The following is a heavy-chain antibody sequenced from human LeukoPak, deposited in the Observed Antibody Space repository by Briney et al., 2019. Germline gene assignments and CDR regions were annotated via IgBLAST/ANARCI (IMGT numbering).Heavy chain of an antibody. CDR3: ARVFDPDYDILTGYYGDSSTKAEYYYYGMDV. V-gene: IGHV4-4*07. D-gene: IGHD3-9*01. Sequence: SETLSLTCTVSGGSISSYYWSWIRQPAGKGLEWIGRIYTSGSTNYNPSLKSRVTMSVDTSKNQFSLKLSSVTAADPAVYYCARVFDPDYDILTGYYGDSSTKAEYYYYGMDVWGQGTTVTVSS. CDR2: IYTSGST. J-gene: IGHJ6*02. CDR1: GGSISSYY.